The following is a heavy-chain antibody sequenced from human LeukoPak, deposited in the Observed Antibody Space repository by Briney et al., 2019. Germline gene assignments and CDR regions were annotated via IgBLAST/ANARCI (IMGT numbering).Heavy chain of an antibody. Sequence: SETLSLTCTVSGGSISSGGYYWSWIRQHPGKGLEWIGYIYYSGSTYYNPSLKSRVTISVDTSKNQFSLKLSSVTAADTAVYYCARGASIDAVRITMVRGVPDYWGQGTLVTVSS. J-gene: IGHJ4*02. V-gene: IGHV4-31*03. CDR1: GGSISSGGYY. CDR2: IYYSGST. CDR3: ARGASIDAVRITMVRGVPDY. D-gene: IGHD3-10*01.